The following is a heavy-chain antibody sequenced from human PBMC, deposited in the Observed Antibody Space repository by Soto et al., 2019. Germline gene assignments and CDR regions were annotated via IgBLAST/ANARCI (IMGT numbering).Heavy chain of an antibody. J-gene: IGHJ4*02. CDR1: GGTFSKFS. D-gene: IGHD5-18*01. V-gene: IGHV1-69*01. Sequence: QVQLGQSVAEVKWPGSSVKVSCKTSGGTFSKFSISWLRQVPGHGLEWIGGITPISLIPHYAQKFQVRVTISSDDLTTTSYLEVSSLKFADTAVYYCATSRWIQLWTADFWGQGTRVTVSS. CDR3: ATSRWIQLWTADF. CDR2: ITPISLIP.